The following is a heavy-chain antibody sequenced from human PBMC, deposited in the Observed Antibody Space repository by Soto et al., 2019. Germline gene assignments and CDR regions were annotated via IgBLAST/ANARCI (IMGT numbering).Heavy chain of an antibody. CDR1: GFTFSNAW. CDR2: IKSKTDGGTT. J-gene: IGHJ6*02. Sequence: EVQLVESGGGLVKPGGSLRLSCAASGFTFSNAWMNWVRQAPGKGLEWVGRIKSKTDGGTTDYAAPEKGRFTISRDDSXIKLYLQMNSLKTKDTAVYYCTTEERVAAKFRGMDVWGQGTTVTVSS. D-gene: IGHD2-15*01. V-gene: IGHV3-15*07. CDR3: TTEERVAAKFRGMDV.